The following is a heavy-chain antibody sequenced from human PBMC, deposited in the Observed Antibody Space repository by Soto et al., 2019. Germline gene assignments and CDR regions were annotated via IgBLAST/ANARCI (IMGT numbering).Heavy chain of an antibody. CDR2: IAYDGSNK. CDR1: GFTFSSYA. V-gene: IGHV3-30-3*01. J-gene: IGHJ3*02. Sequence: QVQLVESGGGVVQPGRSLRLSCAASGFTFSSYAMHWVRQAPGKGLEWVAVIAYDGSNKYYADSVKGRFTISRDNSKHTLYLHMNSLRAEDTAVYYCARGGGNSGAAFDIWGQGTMVTVSS. D-gene: IGHD2-21*02. CDR3: ARGGGNSGAAFDI.